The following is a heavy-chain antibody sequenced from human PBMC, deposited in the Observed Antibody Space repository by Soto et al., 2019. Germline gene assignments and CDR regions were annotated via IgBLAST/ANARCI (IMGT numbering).Heavy chain of an antibody. D-gene: IGHD6-19*01. CDR2: IYYSGST. CDR3: ARLLYSSGWLNWFDP. J-gene: IGHJ5*02. Sequence: SETLSLTCTVSGGSISSSSYYWGWIRQPPGKGLEWIGSIYYSGSTYYNPSLKSRVTISVDTPKNQFSLKLSSVTAADTAVYYCARLLYSSGWLNWFDPWGQGTLVTVSS. CDR1: GGSISSSSYY. V-gene: IGHV4-39*01.